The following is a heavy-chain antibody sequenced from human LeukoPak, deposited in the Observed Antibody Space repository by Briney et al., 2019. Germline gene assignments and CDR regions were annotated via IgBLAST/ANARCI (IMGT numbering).Heavy chain of an antibody. V-gene: IGHV1-2*02. Sequence: ASVKVSCKASGYTFTEYSMHWVRQAPGQGLEWMGWINPNSGGTNYAQKFQGRVTMTRDTSISTAYMELSRLRSDDTAVYYCARRGGRVAGTVKLNDAFDIWGQGTMVTVSS. D-gene: IGHD6-19*01. J-gene: IGHJ3*02. CDR2: INPNSGGT. CDR3: ARRGGRVAGTVKLNDAFDI. CDR1: GYTFTEYS.